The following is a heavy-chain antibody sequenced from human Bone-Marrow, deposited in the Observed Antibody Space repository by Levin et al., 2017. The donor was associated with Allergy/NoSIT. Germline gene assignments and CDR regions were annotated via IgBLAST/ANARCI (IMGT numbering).Heavy chain of an antibody. D-gene: IGHD3-16*01. CDR3: ASWAMFYYDGSDFGYFYYGMDV. CDR1: GLSFSNYD. Sequence: GGSLRLSCAASGLSFSNYDMNWVRQAPGKGLEWVSSISGGSSRIYYADSVKGRFTISRDNAKNSLYLQMNSLRVEDTAVYYCASWAMFYYDGSDFGYFYYGMDVWGQGTTVTVSS. V-gene: IGHV3-21*06. J-gene: IGHJ6*02. CDR2: ISGGSSRI.